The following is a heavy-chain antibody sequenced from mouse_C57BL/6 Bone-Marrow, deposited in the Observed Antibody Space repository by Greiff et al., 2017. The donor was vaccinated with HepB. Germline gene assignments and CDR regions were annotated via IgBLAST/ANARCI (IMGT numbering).Heavy chain of an antibody. J-gene: IGHJ4*01. Sequence: VQLQQPGAELVRPGTSVKLSCKAYGYTFTSYWMHWVKQRPGQGLEWIGVIDPSDSYTNYNQKFKGKATLTVDTSSSTAYMQLSSLTSEDSAVYYCARWLSYYYAMDYWGQGTSVTVSS. CDR2: IDPSDSYT. CDR1: GYTFTSYW. V-gene: IGHV1-59*01. CDR3: ARWLSYYYAMDY. D-gene: IGHD2-2*01.